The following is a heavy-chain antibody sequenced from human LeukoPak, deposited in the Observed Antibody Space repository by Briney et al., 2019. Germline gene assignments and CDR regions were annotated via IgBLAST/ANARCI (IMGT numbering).Heavy chain of an antibody. V-gene: IGHV3-23*01. Sequence: PGASLRLSCAASGFTFSSYAMSWVRQAPGKGLEWVSAISGSGGSTYYADSVKGRFTISRDNSKNTLYLQMNSLRAEDTAVYYCAKDPNYYDSSGYYHWGQGTLVTVSP. D-gene: IGHD3-22*01. CDR2: ISGSGGST. J-gene: IGHJ5*02. CDR3: AKDPNYYDSSGYYH. CDR1: GFTFSSYA.